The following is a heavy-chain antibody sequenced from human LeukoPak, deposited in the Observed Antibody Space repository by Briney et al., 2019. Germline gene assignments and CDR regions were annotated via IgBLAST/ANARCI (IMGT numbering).Heavy chain of an antibody. CDR2: ITGNGANT. Sequence: GSLRLSCAASGFTFSSYGMSWVRQAPGKGLEWVSAITGNGANTFYAGSVKGRFTISRDNSKNTMYLQMNSLRAEDTALYYCARDRSGSYPNWFDPWGQGTLVTVSS. CDR3: ARDRSGSYPNWFDP. CDR1: GFTFSSYG. V-gene: IGHV3-23*01. J-gene: IGHJ5*02. D-gene: IGHD3-10*01.